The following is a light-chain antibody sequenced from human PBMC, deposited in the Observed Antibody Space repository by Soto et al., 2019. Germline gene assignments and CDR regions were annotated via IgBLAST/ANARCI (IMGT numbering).Light chain of an antibody. J-gene: IGLJ3*02. CDR3: CSYAGLYTRV. V-gene: IGLV2-11*01. Sequence: QSALTQSRSVSGSPGQSVTISCSVSSSDIGIYNYVSWYQHHPGKVPKVLIYDVNKRPSGVPDRFSGAKSCNTASLTISGLQADDEADYYCCSYAGLYTRVFGGGTKLTVL. CDR2: DVN. CDR1: SSDIGIYNY.